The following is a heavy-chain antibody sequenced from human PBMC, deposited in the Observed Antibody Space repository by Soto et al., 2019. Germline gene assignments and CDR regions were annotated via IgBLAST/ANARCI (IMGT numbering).Heavy chain of an antibody. V-gene: IGHV1-3*01. J-gene: IGHJ4*02. D-gene: IGHD2-21*02. CDR3: ARSSVVVTALDY. CDR1: GYTFTSYA. Sequence: QVQLVQSGAEVKKPGASVKVSCKASGYTFTSYAMHWVRQAPGQRLEWMGWINAGNGNTKYSQKCQGRVTLTRDTSASTAYMELSSLRSEDTAVYYCARSSVVVTALDYWGQGTLVTVSS. CDR2: INAGNGNT.